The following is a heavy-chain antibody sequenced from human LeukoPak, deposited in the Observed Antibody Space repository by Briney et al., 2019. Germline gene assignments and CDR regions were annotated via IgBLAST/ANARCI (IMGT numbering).Heavy chain of an antibody. CDR2: INPNSGGT. CDR3: AKDSTINWYSFFGD. J-gene: IGHJ4*02. Sequence: GASVKVSCKASGHTFTGYYMHWVRQAPGQGLEWMGWINPNSGGTNYAQKFQGRVTMTRETSISTAYMELTRLTSDDTAVYYCAKDSTINWYSFFGDWGQGTLVTVSS. D-gene: IGHD1-7*01. CDR1: GHTFTGYY. V-gene: IGHV1-2*02.